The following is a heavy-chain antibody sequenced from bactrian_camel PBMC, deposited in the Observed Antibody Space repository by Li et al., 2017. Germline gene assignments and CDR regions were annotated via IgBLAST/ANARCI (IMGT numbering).Heavy chain of an antibody. J-gene: IGHJ4*01. V-gene: IGHV3S53*01. CDR2: IKPDGTM. CDR1: GYIYSRNC. Sequence: QVQLVESGGGSVQAGGSLRLSCAASGYIYSRNCMGWYRQVPGTERELVSTIKPDGTMTYSDSVKGRLIISHDNEKNTLYLQMNDVKTEDTATYICVAGRKMLACVWNYWGQGTQVTVS. CDR3: VAGRKMLACVWNY. D-gene: IGHD1*01.